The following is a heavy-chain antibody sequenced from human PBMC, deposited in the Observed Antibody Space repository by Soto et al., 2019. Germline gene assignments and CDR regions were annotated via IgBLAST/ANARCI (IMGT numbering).Heavy chain of an antibody. CDR1: GFTFSSYS. CDR2: ISSSSSYI. D-gene: IGHD3-3*01. Sequence: GSLRLSCAASGFTFSSYSMNWVRQAPGKGLEWVSSISSSSSYIYYADSVKGRFTISRDNAKNSLYLQMNSLRAEDTAVYYCARVSGYYTGGYYYYYGMDVWGQGTTVTVSS. J-gene: IGHJ6*02. V-gene: IGHV3-21*01. CDR3: ARVSGYYTGGYYYYYGMDV.